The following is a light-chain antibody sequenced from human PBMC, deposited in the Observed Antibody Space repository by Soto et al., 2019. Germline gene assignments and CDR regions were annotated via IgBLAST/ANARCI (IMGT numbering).Light chain of an antibody. CDR1: SSDFGNYNL. CDR2: AVN. CDR3: CSFTSSNTHV. J-gene: IGLJ1*01. V-gene: IGLV2-23*02. Sequence: QSVLTQPASVSGSPGQSITISCTGTSSDFGNYNLVSWYQQHPGKVPKPILFAVNKRPSGVSGRFSGSKSGNTASLTISGRQAEVEADDYCCSFTSSNTHVFGTGTKVTVL.